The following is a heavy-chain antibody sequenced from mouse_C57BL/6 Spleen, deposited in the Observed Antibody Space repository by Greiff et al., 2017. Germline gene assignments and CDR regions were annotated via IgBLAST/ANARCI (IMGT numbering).Heavy chain of an antibody. D-gene: IGHD1-1*01. J-gene: IGHJ4*01. CDR1: GYSITSGYY. CDR2: ISYDGSN. CDR3: AREDYYGPYYAMDY. V-gene: IGHV3-6*01. Sequence: VQLKESGPGLVKPSQSLSLTCSVTGYSITSGYYWNWIRQFPGNKLEWMGYISYDGSNNYNPSLKNRISITRDPSKNQFFLKLNSVTTEDTATYYCAREDYYGPYYAMDYWGQGTSVTVSS.